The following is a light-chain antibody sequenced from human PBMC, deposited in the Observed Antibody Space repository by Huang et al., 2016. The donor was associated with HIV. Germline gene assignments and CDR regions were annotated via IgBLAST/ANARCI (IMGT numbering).Light chain of an antibody. V-gene: IGKV3-20*01. J-gene: IGKJ2*01. Sequence: DTVLTQSPGTLSLSPRERATLSCRASQSDSGYLAWYQQKPGQAPRLLIYGASSRATGIPDRFSGSGSGTDFTLTSSRLEPEDFAVYYCQQYGSSPYTFGQGTKLEIK. CDR3: QQYGSSPYT. CDR2: GAS. CDR1: QSDSGY.